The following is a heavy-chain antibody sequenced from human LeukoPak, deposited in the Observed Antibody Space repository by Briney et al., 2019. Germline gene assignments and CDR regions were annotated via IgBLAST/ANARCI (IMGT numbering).Heavy chain of an antibody. CDR3: ARDHDFWSGLPPNYFDY. CDR2: IKQDGSEK. Sequence: PGGSLRLSCAASGFTFSSYWMSWDRQAPGKGLEWVANIKQDGSEKYYVDSVKGRFTISRDNAKNSLYLQMNSLRAEDTAVYYCARDHDFWSGLPPNYFDYWGQGTLVTVSS. V-gene: IGHV3-7*01. J-gene: IGHJ4*02. CDR1: GFTFSSYW. D-gene: IGHD3-3*01.